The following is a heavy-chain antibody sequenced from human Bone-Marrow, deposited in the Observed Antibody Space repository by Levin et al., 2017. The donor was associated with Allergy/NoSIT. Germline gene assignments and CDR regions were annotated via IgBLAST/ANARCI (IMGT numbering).Heavy chain of an antibody. CDR1: GYTFTGYY. Sequence: GASVKVSCKASGYTFTGYYMHWVRQAPGQGLEWMGRINPNSGGTNYAQKFQGRVTMTRDTSISTAYMELSRLRSDDTAVYYCARDFLLGPGELELGGHDAFDIWGQGTMVTVSS. CDR2: INPNSGGT. J-gene: IGHJ3*02. D-gene: IGHD1-7*01. CDR3: ARDFLLGPGELELGGHDAFDI. V-gene: IGHV1-2*06.